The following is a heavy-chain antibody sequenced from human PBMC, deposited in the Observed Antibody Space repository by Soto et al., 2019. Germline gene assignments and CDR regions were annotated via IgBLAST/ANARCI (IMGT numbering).Heavy chain of an antibody. CDR1: GFTFNGAW. D-gene: IGHD3-16*01. CDR3: SADLPDWGAYAFDY. J-gene: IGHJ4*02. V-gene: IGHV3-15*07. CDR2: VKSKVDGETI. Sequence: EVQLVESGGGLVKPGGSLRLSCAASGFTFNGAWMNWVRQGPGKGLEWVGRVKSKVDGETIDYAAPVKGRFTISRDDSRNMVYLQMNSLSTEDTAMYYCSADLPDWGAYAFDYWGQGALVTVSS.